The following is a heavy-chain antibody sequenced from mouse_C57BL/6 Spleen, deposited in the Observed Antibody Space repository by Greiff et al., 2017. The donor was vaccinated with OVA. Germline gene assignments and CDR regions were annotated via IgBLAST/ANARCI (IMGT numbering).Heavy chain of an antibody. CDR2: IDPSDSYT. CDR1: GYTFTSYW. V-gene: IGHV1-59*01. J-gene: IGHJ2*01. D-gene: IGHD1-1*01. CDR3: ASGVLRH. Sequence: QVQLQQSGAELVRPGTSVKLSCKASGYTFTSYWMHWVKQRPGQGLEWIGVIDPSDSYTNYNQKFKGKATLTVDTSSSTAYMQLSSLTSEDSAVYYCASGVLRHWGQGTTLTVSS.